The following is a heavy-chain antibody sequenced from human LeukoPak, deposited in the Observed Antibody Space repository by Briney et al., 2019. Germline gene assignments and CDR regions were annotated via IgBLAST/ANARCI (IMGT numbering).Heavy chain of an antibody. CDR3: ARDGLSYYYDSSGYYPDY. D-gene: IGHD3-22*01. CDR2: MNPNSGNT. Sequence: ASVKVSCKASGYTFTSYDINWVRQATGQGLEWMGWMNPNSGNTGYAQKFQGRVTMTRDTSISTAYMELSRLRSDDTAVYYCARDGLSYYYDSSGYYPDYWGQGTLVTVSS. J-gene: IGHJ4*02. V-gene: IGHV1-8*01. CDR1: GYTFTSYD.